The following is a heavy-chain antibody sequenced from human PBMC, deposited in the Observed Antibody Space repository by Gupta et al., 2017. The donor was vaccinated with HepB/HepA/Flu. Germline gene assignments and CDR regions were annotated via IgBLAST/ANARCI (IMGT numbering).Heavy chain of an antibody. CDR2: INGDGSRI. J-gene: IGHJ4*02. D-gene: IGHD3-10*01. CDR1: EFTFSNYW. V-gene: IGHV3-74*01. CDR3: GRDAFGERDY. Sequence: EAQVEESGGGVVQPGGSLRLSCAASEFTFSNYWMHWFGQAPGKGLVGVSRINGDGSRIDYADTVKGRFTISRDNAKKTLYLQMNSLRAEDTAVDDCGRDAFGERDYWGQGVLVTVSS.